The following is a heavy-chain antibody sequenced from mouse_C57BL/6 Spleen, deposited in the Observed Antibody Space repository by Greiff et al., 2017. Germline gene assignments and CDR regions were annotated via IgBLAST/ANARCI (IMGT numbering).Heavy chain of an antibody. J-gene: IGHJ1*03. D-gene: IGHD1-1*01. V-gene: IGHV1-55*01. Sequence: QVQLKQPGAELVKPGASVKMSCKASGYTFTSYWITWVKQRPGQGLEWIGDIYPGSGSTNYNEKFKSKATLTVDTSSSTAYMQLSSLTSEDSAVYYGARHSTVVARYFDVWGTGTTLTVSS. CDR3: ARHSTVVARYFDV. CDR2: IYPGSGST. CDR1: GYTFTSYW.